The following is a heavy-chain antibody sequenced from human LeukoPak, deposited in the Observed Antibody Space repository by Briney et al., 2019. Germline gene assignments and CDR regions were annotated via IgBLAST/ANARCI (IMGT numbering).Heavy chain of an antibody. Sequence: PSETLSLTCTVSGGSISSYYWSWIRQPPGKGLEWTGYIYYSGSTNYNPSLKSRVTISVDTSKNQFSLKLSSVTAADTAVYYCARGAEPDAFDIWGQGTMVTVSS. D-gene: IGHD1-26*01. CDR2: IYYSGST. CDR3: ARGAEPDAFDI. CDR1: GGSISSYY. J-gene: IGHJ3*02. V-gene: IGHV4-59*01.